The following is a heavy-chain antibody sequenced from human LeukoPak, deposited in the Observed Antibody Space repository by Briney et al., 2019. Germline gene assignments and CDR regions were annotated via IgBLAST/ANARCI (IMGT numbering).Heavy chain of an antibody. CDR2: IRSKANSYAT. V-gene: IGHV3-73*01. J-gene: IGHJ4*02. CDR3: TRLPIQPNYFDY. Sequence: GGSLRLSCAASGFTFSGSAMHWVRQASGKGLEWVCRIRSKANSYATAYAASVKGRFTISRDDSKNTAYLQMNSLKTEDTAVYYCTRLPIQPNYFDYWGQGTLVTVSS. D-gene: IGHD5-18*01. CDR1: GFTFSGSA.